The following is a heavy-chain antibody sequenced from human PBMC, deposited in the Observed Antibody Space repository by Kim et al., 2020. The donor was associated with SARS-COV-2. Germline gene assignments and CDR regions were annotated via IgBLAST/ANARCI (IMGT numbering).Heavy chain of an antibody. D-gene: IGHD2-8*02. CDR2: INASGKT. J-gene: IGHJ4*02. CDR1: GGSFSGYY. V-gene: IGHV4-34*01. Sequence: SETLSLTCAVYGGSFSGYYWSWIRQPPGKGLEWIGEINASGKTNYNPSLKSRATISVDTSKNQFSLQLTSVTAADTAAYYCARGRDKYWGNWGQGTLVTV. CDR3: ARGRDKYWGN.